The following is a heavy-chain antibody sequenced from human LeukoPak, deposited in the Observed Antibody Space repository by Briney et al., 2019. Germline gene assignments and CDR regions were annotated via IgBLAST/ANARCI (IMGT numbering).Heavy chain of an antibody. J-gene: IGHJ3*02. CDR3: ARRSSWYGRAFDI. D-gene: IGHD6-13*01. V-gene: IGHV1-2*06. CDR2: INPNSGGT. Sequence: ASVKVSCKASGYTFTGYYMHWVRQAPGQGLEWMGRINPNSGGTNYAQKFQGRVTMTRDTSISTAYMELSSLRSEDTAVYYCARRSSWYGRAFDIWGQGTMVTVSS. CDR1: GYTFTGYY.